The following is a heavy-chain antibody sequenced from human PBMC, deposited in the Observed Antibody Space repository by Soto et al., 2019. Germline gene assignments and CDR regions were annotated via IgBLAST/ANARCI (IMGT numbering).Heavy chain of an antibody. CDR3: AKEGEKFVSEAGDA. CDR1: GFTFKNYV. D-gene: IGHD3-16*02. V-gene: IGHV3-23*01. CDR2: IGVSGGTT. J-gene: IGHJ3*01. Sequence: EVQLLESGGGLVQPGGSLRLSCAASGFTFKNYVMAWVRQAPGKGLEWVSGIGVSGGTTYYADAVKGRFTITRDTSNRTLYRQMNSLRADDTALYSCAKEGEKFVSEAGDAWGQGTMVTVSS.